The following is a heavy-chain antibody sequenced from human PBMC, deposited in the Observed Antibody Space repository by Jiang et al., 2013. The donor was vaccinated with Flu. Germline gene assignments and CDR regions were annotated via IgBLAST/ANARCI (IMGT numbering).Heavy chain of an antibody. V-gene: IGHV4-39*01. D-gene: IGHD4-11*01. Sequence: GLVKPSETLSLTCSVSSGSISDRSYYWGWIRQPPGQGLEWIGSVFYSGNTYYNPSLESRVTISVDTSKNQFSLRLNSVTAADKAIYYCARHVIERDYMVDSWGRGTLVTVSS. CDR2: VFYSGNT. CDR3: ARHVIERDYMVDS. CDR1: SGSISDRSYY. J-gene: IGHJ2*01.